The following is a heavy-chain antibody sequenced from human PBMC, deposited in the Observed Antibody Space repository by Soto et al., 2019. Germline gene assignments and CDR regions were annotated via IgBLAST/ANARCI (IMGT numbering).Heavy chain of an antibody. D-gene: IGHD2-15*01. V-gene: IGHV4-34*01. CDR3: ARGRQVVQSSLFRRAGDYSLDV. Sequence: LSLTCAVYGGSFSGYHWSWIRQPPGKGLEWIGEINHRGSTNHSPSLMSRVNILVDTSKNQFSLKLRSVTAADTAVYYCARGRQVVQSSLFRRAGDYSLDVCGQGTTVTVYS. CDR1: GGSFSGYH. CDR2: INHRGST. J-gene: IGHJ6*02.